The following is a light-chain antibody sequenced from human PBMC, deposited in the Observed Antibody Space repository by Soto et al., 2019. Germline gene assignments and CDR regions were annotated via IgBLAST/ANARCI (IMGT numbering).Light chain of an antibody. CDR1: QGINNY. Sequence: DIQMTQSPSSLSASVGDRVTVTCRASQGINNYLAWYQHKPGEVPNLLIYAASNLHSGVPSRFSGSGSGTDFTLTISSLQPEDVATYYCQKYDSDPFTFGPATKVDIK. J-gene: IGKJ3*01. V-gene: IGKV1-27*01. CDR3: QKYDSDPFT. CDR2: AAS.